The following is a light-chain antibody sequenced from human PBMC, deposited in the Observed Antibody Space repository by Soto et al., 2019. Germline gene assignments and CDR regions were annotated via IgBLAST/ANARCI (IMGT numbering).Light chain of an antibody. V-gene: IGKV1-5*01. Sequence: DIHMTQSPSSLSASVGDRVTITCRASQSISSYLNWYQQKPGKAPKLIISDASNLENGVPSRFSGSGSGTEFTLTISSLQSDDFATYYCQQYNSYLYTFGQGTKVDIK. CDR2: DAS. CDR3: QQYNSYLYT. CDR1: QSISSY. J-gene: IGKJ2*01.